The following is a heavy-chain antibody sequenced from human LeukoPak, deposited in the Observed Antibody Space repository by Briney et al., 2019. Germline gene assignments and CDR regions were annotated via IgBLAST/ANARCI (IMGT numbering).Heavy chain of an antibody. CDR2: INPNNGAT. D-gene: IGHD3-10*01. V-gene: IGHV1-2*02. CDR1: GYTFTYFY. J-gene: IGHJ4*02. Sequence: APVKVSCKASGYTFTYFYIHWVRQAPGQGLEWVGWINPNNGATNYAQKFQGRVTMTRDTSISTIYMEVSRLRSDDTAVYFCARDGYGSGSFFSDYWGQGTLVTVSS. CDR3: ARDGYGSGSFFSDY.